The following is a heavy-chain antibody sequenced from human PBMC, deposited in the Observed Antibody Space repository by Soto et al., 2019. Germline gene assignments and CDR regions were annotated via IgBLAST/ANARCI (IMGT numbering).Heavy chain of an antibody. CDR2: IYYSGST. J-gene: IGHJ4*02. CDR3: ARLEGAIAARFFDY. Sequence: SETLSLTCTVSGGSISSSSYYWGWIRQPPGKGLEWIGSIYYSGSTYYNPSLKSRVTISADKSISTAYLQWSGLKASDTAMYFCARLEGAIAARFFDYWGQGTLVTVSS. CDR1: GGSISSSSYY. D-gene: IGHD6-6*01. V-gene: IGHV4-39*07.